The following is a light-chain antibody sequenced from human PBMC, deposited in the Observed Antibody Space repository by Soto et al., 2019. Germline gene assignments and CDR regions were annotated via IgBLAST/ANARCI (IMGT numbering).Light chain of an antibody. V-gene: IGLV2-8*01. CDR1: SSDVGGYNY. J-gene: IGLJ1*01. CDR2: EVN. Sequence: QSALTQPPSASGSPGQSVTISCTGTSSDVGGYNYVSWYQQHPGKAPKLMIYEVNKRPSGVPDRFSGSKSGNTASLTVSGLKADDEPNNYCSSYAGGNNFVFGTGTKLTVL. CDR3: SSYAGGNNFV.